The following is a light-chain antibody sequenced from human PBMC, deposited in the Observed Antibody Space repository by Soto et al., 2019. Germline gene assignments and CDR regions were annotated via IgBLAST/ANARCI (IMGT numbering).Light chain of an antibody. Sequence: QSVLTQPPSVSGAPGQRVTISCSGTSSNIGAGYDVHWYHQLPGTAPKLLIFGNNNRPSGVPARFSASRSGTSASLAITGLQAEDEADYYCHSFDTNLRGSVFGGGTKVTVL. CDR1: SSNIGAGYD. CDR2: GNN. CDR3: HSFDTNLRGSV. J-gene: IGLJ3*02. V-gene: IGLV1-40*01.